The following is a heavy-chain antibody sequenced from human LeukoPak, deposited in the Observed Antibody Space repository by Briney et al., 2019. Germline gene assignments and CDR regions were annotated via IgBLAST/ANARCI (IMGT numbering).Heavy chain of an antibody. D-gene: IGHD3-22*01. J-gene: IGHJ4*02. Sequence: GGSLRLSCAASGFIFNNYGLIWVRQAPGEGLEWVSAISGSGGSTYYADSVKGRFTISRDNSKNTLYLQMNSLRAEDTAVYYCAKGRPQVSIVVVTPIDYWGQGTPVTVSS. CDR2: ISGSGGST. CDR1: GFIFNNYG. V-gene: IGHV3-23*01. CDR3: AKGRPQVSIVVVTPIDY.